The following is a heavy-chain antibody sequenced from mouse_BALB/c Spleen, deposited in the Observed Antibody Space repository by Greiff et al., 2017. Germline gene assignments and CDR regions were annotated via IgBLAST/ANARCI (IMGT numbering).Heavy chain of an antibody. J-gene: IGHJ2*01. CDR1: GFTFSSYG. V-gene: IGHV5-6*01. Sequence: EVQVVESGGDLVKPGGSLKLSCAASGFTFSSYGMSWVRQTPDKRLEWVATISSGGSYTYYPDSVKGRFTISRDNAKNTLYLQMSSLKSEDTAMYYCARHHYDYDVYFDYWGQGTTLTVSS. D-gene: IGHD2-4*01. CDR3: ARHHYDYDVYFDY. CDR2: ISSGGSYT.